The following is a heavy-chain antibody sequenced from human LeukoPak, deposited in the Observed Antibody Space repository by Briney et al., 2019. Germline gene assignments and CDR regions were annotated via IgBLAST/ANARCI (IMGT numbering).Heavy chain of an antibody. D-gene: IGHD4/OR15-4a*01. J-gene: IGHJ6*02. Sequence: PSETLSLTCTVSGGSISSSNYYWGWIRQPPGKGLEWIGSIYYSGSTYYNPSLKGRVTISVDTSKNQFSLKLSSVTAADTAVYYCARRPNIMDVWGQGTTVTVSS. V-gene: IGHV4-39*01. CDR2: IYYSGST. CDR1: GGSISSSNYY. CDR3: ARRPNIMDV.